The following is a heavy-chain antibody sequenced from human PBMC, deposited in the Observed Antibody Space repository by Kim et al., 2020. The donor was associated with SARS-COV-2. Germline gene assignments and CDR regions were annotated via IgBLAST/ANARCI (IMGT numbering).Heavy chain of an antibody. J-gene: IGHJ4*02. Sequence: GGSLRLSCAASGFTFSSYGMHWVRQAPGKGLEWVAVISYDGSNKYYADSVKGRFTISRDNSKNTLYLQMNSLRAEDTAVYYCAKDYREVIWFGELFDSKGDYWGQGTLVTVSS. CDR3: AKDYREVIWFGELFDSKGDY. CDR1: GFTFSSYG. CDR2: ISYDGSNK. V-gene: IGHV3-30*18. D-gene: IGHD3-10*01.